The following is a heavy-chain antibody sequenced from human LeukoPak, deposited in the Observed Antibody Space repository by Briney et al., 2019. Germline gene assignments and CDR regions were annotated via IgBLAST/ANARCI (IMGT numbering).Heavy chain of an antibody. J-gene: IGHJ4*02. CDR2: ISSYSSYI. D-gene: IGHD4-17*01. Sequence: GGSLRLSCAASEFTFSSYGMNWVRQAPGKGLEWVSSISSYSSYIYYADSVKGRFTISRDNAKNSLYLQMNSLRAEDTAVYYCARDRSNGDYAFDYWGQGALVTVSS. V-gene: IGHV3-21*01. CDR1: EFTFSSYG. CDR3: ARDRSNGDYAFDY.